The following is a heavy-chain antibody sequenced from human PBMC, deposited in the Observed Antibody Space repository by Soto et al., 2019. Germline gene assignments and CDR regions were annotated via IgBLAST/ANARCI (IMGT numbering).Heavy chain of an antibody. Sequence: PSETLSLTCTVSGGSISSYYWSWIRQPAGKGLEWIGRIYTSGSTNYNPSLKSRVTMSVDTSKNQFSLKLSSVTAADTAVYYCRSGSYDYGMDVWGQGTTVTVSS. V-gene: IGHV4-4*07. CDR2: IYTSGST. J-gene: IGHJ6*02. CDR1: GGSISSYY. D-gene: IGHD3-10*01. CDR3: RSGSYDYGMDV.